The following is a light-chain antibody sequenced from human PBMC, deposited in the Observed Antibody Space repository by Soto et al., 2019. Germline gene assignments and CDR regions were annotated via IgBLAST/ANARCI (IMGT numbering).Light chain of an antibody. Sequence: DIVLTQSPGTLSLSPGERATLSCRASQSVGRSYLAWYQQKPGQAPRLLISSVSKRATGIPDRFSGGGSGTDCTLTSSRVEPEDFALYICQQYDGSPITFGQGTRLEIK. CDR2: SVS. CDR3: QQYDGSPIT. J-gene: IGKJ5*01. V-gene: IGKV3-20*01. CDR1: QSVGRSY.